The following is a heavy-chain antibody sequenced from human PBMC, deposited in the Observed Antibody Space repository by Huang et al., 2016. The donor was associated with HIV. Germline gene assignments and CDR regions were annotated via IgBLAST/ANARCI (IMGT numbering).Heavy chain of an antibody. V-gene: IGHV4-30-4*08. J-gene: IGHJ4*02. D-gene: IGHD5-18*01. Sequence: QVQLQESGPGPVKPSQTLSLTCTVSGVAIGSGGYSWSGIRQPPGKGLEWIGYIFYRGSTDYNPSLKSRVTISVDTSKNQFSLKLSSLTAADTAVYYCTRGHSYGFGRNYFDYWGQGTLVTVSS. CDR1: GVAIGSGGYS. CDR2: IFYRGST. CDR3: TRGHSYGFGRNYFDY.